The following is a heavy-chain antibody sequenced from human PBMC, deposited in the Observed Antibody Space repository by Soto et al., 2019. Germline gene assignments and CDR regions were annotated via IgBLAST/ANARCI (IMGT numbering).Heavy chain of an antibody. CDR3: VRVGDFSTGFGKDN. CDR2: IWFNGINK. V-gene: IGHV3-33*01. Sequence: QVQLVESGGGVVQPGRSLRLSCAASGFNFNNYGMHWVRQAPGEGLEWVAFIWFNGINKYYAESVKGRFAISRDNSENTRFLQMDSMRVDDTGVYYCVRVGDFSTGFGKDNWSQGTLVTVSS. CDR1: GFNFNNYG. D-gene: IGHD3-3*01. J-gene: IGHJ4*02.